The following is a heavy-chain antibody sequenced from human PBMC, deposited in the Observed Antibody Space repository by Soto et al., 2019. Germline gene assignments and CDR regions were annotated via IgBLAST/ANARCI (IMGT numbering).Heavy chain of an antibody. CDR1: GGSVSSGSYY. D-gene: IGHD6-13*01. CDR2: ILSSGST. CDR3: ARQRIAAAQYYFDY. J-gene: IGHJ4*02. Sequence: SSETLSLTCTVSGGSVSSGSYYWTWIRQSPGKGLEWMGYILSSGSTDYNPSLKSRVTISVDTSKNEFSLKLRSVTAADTAVFYCARQRIAAAQYYFDYWGQGMLVTVSS. V-gene: IGHV4-61*01.